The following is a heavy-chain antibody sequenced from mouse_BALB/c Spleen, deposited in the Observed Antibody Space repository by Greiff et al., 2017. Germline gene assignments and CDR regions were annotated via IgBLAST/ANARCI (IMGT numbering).Heavy chain of an antibody. J-gene: IGHJ1*01. D-gene: IGHD2-14*01. CDR3: AREDYRYPYWYFDV. CDR2: ISYDGSN. Sequence: DVKLQESGPGLVKPSQSLSLTCSVTGYSITSGYYWNWIRQFPGNKLEWMGYISYDGSNNYNPSLKNRISITRDTSKNQFFLKLNSVTTEDTATYYCAREDYRYPYWYFDVWGAGTTVTVSS. CDR1: GYSITSGYY. V-gene: IGHV3-6*02.